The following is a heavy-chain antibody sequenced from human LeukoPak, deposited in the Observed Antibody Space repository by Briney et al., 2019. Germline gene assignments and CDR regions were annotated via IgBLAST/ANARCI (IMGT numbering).Heavy chain of an antibody. D-gene: IGHD6-6*01. CDR1: GYTFTGYY. Sequence: GASVKVSCKASGYTFTGYYMHWVRQAPGQGLEWMGWINPNSGGTNYAQKFQGRVTMTRDTSISTAYMELSRLRSDDTAVYYCARNPRSIAARRFDYWGQGTLVTVSS. CDR2: INPNSGGT. CDR3: ARNPRSIAARRFDY. J-gene: IGHJ4*02. V-gene: IGHV1-2*02.